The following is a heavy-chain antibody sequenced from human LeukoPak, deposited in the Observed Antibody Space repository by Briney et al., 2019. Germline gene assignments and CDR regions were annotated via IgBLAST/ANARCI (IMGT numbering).Heavy chain of an antibody. Sequence: GPSVKVSCKASGYTFTRYGMSWVRQAPAQGLEWMGWISAYNGNTNYAQKLQGRVTMTTDTSTSTAYVELRSLRSDDTAVYYCARDNRPITIFGVVTPNYYYYSGMDVWGQGNTVTVSS. J-gene: IGHJ6*01. V-gene: IGHV1-18*01. CDR1: GYTFTRYG. D-gene: IGHD3-3*01. CDR2: ISAYNGNT. CDR3: ARDNRPITIFGVVTPNYYYYSGMDV.